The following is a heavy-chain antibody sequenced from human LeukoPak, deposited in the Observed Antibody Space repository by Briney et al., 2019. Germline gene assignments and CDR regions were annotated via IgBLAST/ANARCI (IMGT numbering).Heavy chain of an antibody. D-gene: IGHD2-2*01. Sequence: GRSLRLSCAASGFTFSSYALHWVRQAPGKGLEWVAVLSNDGGDKYYADSVKGRFTISRDNSKNTLYLQMNSLRADDTAVYYCARRGGYCSSTSCLYYYYGMDVWGKGTTVTVSS. CDR3: ARRGGYCSSTSCLYYYYGMDV. CDR2: LSNDGGDK. CDR1: GFTFSSYA. V-gene: IGHV3-30*04. J-gene: IGHJ6*04.